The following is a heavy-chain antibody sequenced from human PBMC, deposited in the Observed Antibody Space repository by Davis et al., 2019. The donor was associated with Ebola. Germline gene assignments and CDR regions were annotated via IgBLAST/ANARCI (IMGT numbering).Heavy chain of an antibody. Sequence: SGPTLVKPTQTLTLTCTFSGFSLSTSGVGVGWIRQPPGKALEWLALIYWDDDKRYSPSLKNRLTITKDTSKNQVVLTMTNMDPVDTGTYYCGQRPGGNYVFDSWGQGVLVTVSS. CDR3: GQRPGGNYVFDS. CDR1: GFSLSTSGVG. V-gene: IGHV2-5*02. CDR2: IYWDDDK. J-gene: IGHJ4*02. D-gene: IGHD4-23*01.